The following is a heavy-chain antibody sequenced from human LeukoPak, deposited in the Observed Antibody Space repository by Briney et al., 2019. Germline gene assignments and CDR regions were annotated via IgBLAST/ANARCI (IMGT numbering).Heavy chain of an antibody. J-gene: IGHJ4*02. CDR3: ARGAYYDFWSGYYTYYFDY. D-gene: IGHD3-3*01. Sequence: GGSLRLSCAASGFTFSSYSMNWVRQAPGKGLEWVSSISSSSSYIYYADSVKGRFTISRDNAKNSLYPQMNSLRAEDTAVYYCARGAYYDFWSGYYTYYFDYWGQGTLVTVSS. CDR1: GFTFSSYS. V-gene: IGHV3-21*01. CDR2: ISSSSSYI.